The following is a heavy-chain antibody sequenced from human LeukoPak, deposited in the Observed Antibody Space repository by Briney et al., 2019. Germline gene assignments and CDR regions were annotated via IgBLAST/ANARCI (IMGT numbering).Heavy chain of an antibody. J-gene: IGHJ4*02. CDR1: GFTLSSYS. Sequence: GGSLRLSCAASGFTLSSYSMTWVRKAPGKGLEWVSYISSSSSIIYYADSVKGRFTISRDNAKNSLYLQMNSLRAEDTAVYYCARDGALITIFGVVIHYFDYWGQGTLVTVSS. D-gene: IGHD3-3*01. V-gene: IGHV3-48*01. CDR3: ARDGALITIFGVVIHYFDY. CDR2: ISSSSSII.